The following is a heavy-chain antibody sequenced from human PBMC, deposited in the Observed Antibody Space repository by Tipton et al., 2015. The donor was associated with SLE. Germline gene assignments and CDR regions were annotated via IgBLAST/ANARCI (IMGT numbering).Heavy chain of an antibody. V-gene: IGHV3-53*05. CDR2: IYSGGST. CDR1: GFTVISSY. CDR3: ARDRRGDYYFDY. J-gene: IGHJ4*02. D-gene: IGHD4-17*01. Sequence: SLRLSCAASGFTVISSYMNWVRQAPGKGLEWVSVIYSGGSTYYADSVKGRFTISRDHSKNTLYLQMNSLGAEDTAVYYCARDRRGDYYFDYWGQGTLVTVSS.